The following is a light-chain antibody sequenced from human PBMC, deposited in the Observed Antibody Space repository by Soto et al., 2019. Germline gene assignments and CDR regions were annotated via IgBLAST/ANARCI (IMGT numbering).Light chain of an antibody. CDR1: QSMNDW. V-gene: IGKV1-5*01. J-gene: IGKJ1*01. CDR3: LRYNAFSQT. CDR2: DAS. Sequence: DIQMTQSPSTLSASVGDRVTITCRASQSMNDWLAWYQQKPGKAPKVLIYDASSLQSGVPSRFSGSGSGTEFTLTYDSLQPDDVATYYCLRYNAFSQTFGQGTKVEI.